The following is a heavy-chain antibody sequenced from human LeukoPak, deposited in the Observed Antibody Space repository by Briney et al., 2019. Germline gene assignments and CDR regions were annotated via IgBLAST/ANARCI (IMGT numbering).Heavy chain of an antibody. CDR2: ISSSGSTI. CDR3: ARAPQDYDYVWERYPDY. CDR1: GFTFSDYY. D-gene: IGHD3-16*02. J-gene: IGHJ4*02. Sequence: PGGSLRLSCAASGFTFSDYYMSWIRQAPGKGLEWVSYISSSGSTIYYADSVKGRFTISRDNAKNSLYLQMNSLRAEDTAVYYCARAPQDYDYVWERYPDYWGQGTLVTVSS. V-gene: IGHV3-11*01.